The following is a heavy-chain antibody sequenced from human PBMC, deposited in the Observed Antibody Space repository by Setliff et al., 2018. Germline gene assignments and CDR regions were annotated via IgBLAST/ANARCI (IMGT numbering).Heavy chain of an antibody. D-gene: IGHD3-22*01. CDR1: GGSISSGSYY. J-gene: IGHJ6*02. CDR3: ARESPPHYYDSSGYYGFYYYYGMDV. V-gene: IGHV4-61*02. Sequence: SETLSLTCTVSGGSISSGSYYWSWIRQPAGKGLEWIGRIYTSGSTNYNPSLKSRVTISVDTSKNQFSLKLSSVTAADTAVYYCARESPPHYYDSSGYYGFYYYYGMDVWGQGTTVTVSS. CDR2: IYTSGST.